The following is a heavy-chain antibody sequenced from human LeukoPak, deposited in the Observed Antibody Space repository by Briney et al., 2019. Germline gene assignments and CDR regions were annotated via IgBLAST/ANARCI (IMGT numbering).Heavy chain of an antibody. D-gene: IGHD5-18*01. CDR2: IYYSGST. Sequence: PSETLSLTCTVSGGSSSSSSYYRGRIRPPPGKGIGWVGCIYYSGSTSYNPSLQSRVTISVDTSKHHFSLKLSSVTAADAALYYCARLGQRGYSYGYSPFDYWGRGTLVTVSS. CDR3: ARLGQRGYSYGYSPFDY. V-gene: IGHV4-39*01. CDR1: GGSSSSSSYY. J-gene: IGHJ4*02.